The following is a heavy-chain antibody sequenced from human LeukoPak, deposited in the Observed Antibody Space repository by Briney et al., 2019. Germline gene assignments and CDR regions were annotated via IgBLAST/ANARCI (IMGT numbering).Heavy chain of an antibody. CDR3: ARVGPTKMATVYYFDY. CDR1: GGSISSYY. V-gene: IGHV4-59*01. J-gene: IGHJ4*02. CDR2: IYYSGST. Sequence: SETLSLTCTVSGGSISSYYWSWIRQPPGKGPEWIGYIYYSGSTNYNPALKSRVTISVDTSKNQFSLKLSSVTAAESAVYYCARVGPTKMATVYYFDYWGQGTLVTVSS. D-gene: IGHD5-24*01.